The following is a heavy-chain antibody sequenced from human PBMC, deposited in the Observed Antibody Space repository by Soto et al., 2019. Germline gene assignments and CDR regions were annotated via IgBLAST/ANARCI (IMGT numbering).Heavy chain of an antibody. Sequence: EVLLLESGGGLVQPGGSLRLSCAVSGFSFSSYAMSWVRQAPGKGLECVSGISDSGGSTYYGDSVKGRFTISRDNSKNMLYLQMNSLRAEDTAVYFCAKAKSDYDILTDDYWGQGTLVTVSS. CDR3: AKAKSDYDILTDDY. V-gene: IGHV3-23*01. D-gene: IGHD3-9*01. J-gene: IGHJ4*02. CDR2: ISDSGGST. CDR1: GFSFSSYA.